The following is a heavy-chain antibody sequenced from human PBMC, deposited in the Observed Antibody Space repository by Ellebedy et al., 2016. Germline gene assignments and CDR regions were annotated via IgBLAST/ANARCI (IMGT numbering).Heavy chain of an antibody. Sequence: GESLKISCVASGFTSSSYWIHWVRQAPGKGLEWVADIKPDGSVTYYVDYVRGRLTISRDNARSSVYLQLNSLRVEDTAVYHCARDLTASGTLDYWGRGTLVTVSS. V-gene: IGHV3-7*03. CDR2: IKPDGSVT. CDR1: GFTSSSYW. CDR3: ARDLTASGTLDY. J-gene: IGHJ4*02. D-gene: IGHD3-9*01.